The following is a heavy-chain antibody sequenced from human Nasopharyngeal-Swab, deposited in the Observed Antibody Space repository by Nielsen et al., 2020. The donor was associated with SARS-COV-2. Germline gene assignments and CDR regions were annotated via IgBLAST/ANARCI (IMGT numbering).Heavy chain of an antibody. D-gene: IGHD6-13*01. V-gene: IGHV3-9*03. Sequence: GGSLRLSCAASGFTFDDYAMHWVRQAPGKGLEWVSGISWNSGSIGYADSVKGRFTISRDNAKNSLYLQMNSLRAEDMALYYCAKDIGYSSPQGMDVRGQGTTVTVSS. CDR2: ISWNSGSI. J-gene: IGHJ6*02. CDR3: AKDIGYSSPQGMDV. CDR1: GFTFDDYA.